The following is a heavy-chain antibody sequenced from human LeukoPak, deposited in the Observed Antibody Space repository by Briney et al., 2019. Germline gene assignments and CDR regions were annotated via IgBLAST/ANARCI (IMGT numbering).Heavy chain of an antibody. Sequence: GGSLRLSCAASGFTFNSYSMNWLRQAPGKGLEWVSSISSSSLSYIYYADSVKGRFTIFRDNAKNSLYLQMNSLRAEDTAVYYCARLYGDRFDYWGQGTLVTVSS. V-gene: IGHV3-21*01. CDR2: ISSSSLSYI. CDR1: GFTFNSYS. J-gene: IGHJ4*02. D-gene: IGHD4-17*01. CDR3: ARLYGDRFDY.